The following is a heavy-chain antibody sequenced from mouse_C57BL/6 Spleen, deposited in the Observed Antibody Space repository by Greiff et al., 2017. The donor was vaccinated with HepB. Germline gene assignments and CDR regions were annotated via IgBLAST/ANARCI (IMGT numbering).Heavy chain of an antibody. V-gene: IGHV1-59*01. CDR3: ERGRYSNYLHYFDY. Sequence: QVQLQQPGAELVRPGTSVKWSCKATGYTFTSYWMHWVKQRPGQGLEWIGVIDPSDSYTNYNQKFKGKATLTVDTSSSTAYMQLSSLTSEDSAVYYCERGRYSNYLHYFDYWGQGTTLTVSS. D-gene: IGHD2-5*01. J-gene: IGHJ2*01. CDR2: IDPSDSYT. CDR1: GYTFTSYW.